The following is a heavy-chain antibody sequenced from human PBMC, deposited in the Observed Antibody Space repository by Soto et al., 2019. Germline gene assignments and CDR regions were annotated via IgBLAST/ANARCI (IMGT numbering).Heavy chain of an antibody. J-gene: IGHJ6*02. CDR2: IGTAGDP. V-gene: IGHV3-13*05. Sequence: GGSLRLSWAASGFTFSSYDMHWVRQATGKGLEWVSAIGTAGDPYYPGSVKGRFTISRENAKNSLYLQMNSLRAGDTAVYYCARGFLTYDSSGYYPGLNGMDVWGQGTTVTVSS. D-gene: IGHD3-22*01. CDR3: ARGFLTYDSSGYYPGLNGMDV. CDR1: GFTFSSYD.